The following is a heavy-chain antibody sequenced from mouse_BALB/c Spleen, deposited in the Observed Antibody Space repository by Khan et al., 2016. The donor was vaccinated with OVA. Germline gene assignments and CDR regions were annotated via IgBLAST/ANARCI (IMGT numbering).Heavy chain of an antibody. Sequence: EVQLQESGPGLVKPSQSLSLTCTVTGYSITSDYAWNWIRQFPGNKLEWMGFISYSGNTKYNHSLKSRFSITLDTSKNQFFLQLNSVTTEDTATYYCARVYGGDFDYWGQGTSLTVSS. V-gene: IGHV3-2*02. CDR2: ISYSGNT. CDR3: ARVYGGDFDY. CDR1: GYSITSDYA. D-gene: IGHD1-1*01. J-gene: IGHJ2*02.